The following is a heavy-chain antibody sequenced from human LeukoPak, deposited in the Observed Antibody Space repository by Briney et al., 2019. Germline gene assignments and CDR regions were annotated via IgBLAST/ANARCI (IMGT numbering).Heavy chain of an antibody. CDR2: IYHSGST. D-gene: IGHD3-10*01. Sequence: SETLSLTCAVSGGSISSSNWWSWVRQPPGKGLEWIGEIYHSGSTNYNPSLKSRVTISVDTSKNQFSLKLSSVTAADTAVYYCARTPYYLRAFDIWGQGTMVTVSS. CDR3: ARTPYYLRAFDI. J-gene: IGHJ3*02. V-gene: IGHV4-4*02. CDR1: GGSISSSNW.